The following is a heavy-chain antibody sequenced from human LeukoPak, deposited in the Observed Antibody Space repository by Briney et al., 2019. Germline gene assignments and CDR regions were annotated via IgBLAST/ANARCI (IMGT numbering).Heavy chain of an antibody. Sequence: SETLSLTCAVYGGSFSGYYWSWIRQPPGKGLEWIGEINHSGSTNYNPSLKSRVTISVDTSKNQFSLKLSSVTAADTAVYHCARGTRYYYDSSGYYLDDYWGQGTLVTVSS. V-gene: IGHV4-34*01. CDR2: INHSGST. D-gene: IGHD3-22*01. CDR1: GGSFSGYY. CDR3: ARGTRYYYDSSGYYLDDY. J-gene: IGHJ4*02.